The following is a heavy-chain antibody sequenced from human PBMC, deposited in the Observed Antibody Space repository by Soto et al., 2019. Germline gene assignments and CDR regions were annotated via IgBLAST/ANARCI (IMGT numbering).Heavy chain of an antibody. Sequence: EVQLVQSGGGLVQPGGSLRLSCAASGFSFGSYWMDWVRQAPGKGLQWVANIKRDGSETYYEDSVRGRFTISRDNAKKSLDLQMNSRRAEDTAMYFCARGASQWLVGDSWGQGALVTVAS. V-gene: IGHV3-7*01. CDR2: IKRDGSET. J-gene: IGHJ4*02. D-gene: IGHD6-19*01. CDR3: ARGASQWLVGDS. CDR1: GFSFGSYW.